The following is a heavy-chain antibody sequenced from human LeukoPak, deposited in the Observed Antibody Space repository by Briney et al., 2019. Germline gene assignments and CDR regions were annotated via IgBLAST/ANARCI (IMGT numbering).Heavy chain of an antibody. CDR3: ARSHGFSHYYYYMDV. V-gene: IGHV4-4*02. D-gene: IGHD3-10*01. CDR1: GGSISSSNW. Sequence: SETLSLTSAVSGGSISSSNWWSWVRQPPGQGLEWIGEIYHSGSTNYNPSLKSRVTISVDKSKNQFSLKLSSVTAADTAVYYCARSHGFSHYYYYMDVWGKGTTVTISS. CDR2: IYHSGST. J-gene: IGHJ6*03.